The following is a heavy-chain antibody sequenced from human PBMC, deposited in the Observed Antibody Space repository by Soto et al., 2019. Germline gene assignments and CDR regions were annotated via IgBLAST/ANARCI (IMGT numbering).Heavy chain of an antibody. CDR2: IWHHGRDQ. J-gene: IGHJ4*02. CDR3: ARDADTSSHYSYFDN. CDR1: GFTFNNYG. D-gene: IGHD3-22*01. Sequence: QVHLVESGGGVVQPGRSLRLSCAASGFTFNNYGMHWVRQAPGKGLEWVAGIWHHGRDQLYAESVKGRLTISRDNSKNTLYLQVDSLRVEDTAVYYCARDADTSSHYSYFDNWGQGTLVPVSS. V-gene: IGHV3-33*01.